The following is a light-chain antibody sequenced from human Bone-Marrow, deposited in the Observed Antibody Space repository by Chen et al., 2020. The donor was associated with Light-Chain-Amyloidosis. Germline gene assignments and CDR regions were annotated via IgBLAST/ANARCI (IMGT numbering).Light chain of an antibody. CDR2: DVS. J-gene: IGLJ1*01. CDR1: SSDVGGYAF. CDR3: CSYAGSYSLYV. V-gene: IGLV2-11*01. Sequence: QAALTQPRSVSGSPGQSVSISCTGTSSDVGGYAFVSWYQKHPVKAPKLMIYDVSKRPSGVPDRFSGDKAGNTSSLTISGHQAKDEANYYCCSYAGSYSLYVFGSGTKVTVL.